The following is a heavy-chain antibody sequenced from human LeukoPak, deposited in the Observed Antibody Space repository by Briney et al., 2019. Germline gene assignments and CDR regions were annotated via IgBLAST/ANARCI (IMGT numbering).Heavy chain of an antibody. V-gene: IGHV4-38-2*02. CDR1: GYSISSGYY. Sequence: SETLSLTCSVSGYSISSGYYWGWIRPPPGRGLEGIGSIYYTGGTLYNPSLKSRVSMSVDTSTNQFSLKLTSVTAADTAVYYCARDRTGRNTAQDDYWGQGTLVTVSS. J-gene: IGHJ4*02. CDR3: ARDRTGRNTAQDDY. CDR2: IYYTGGT. D-gene: IGHD5-18*01.